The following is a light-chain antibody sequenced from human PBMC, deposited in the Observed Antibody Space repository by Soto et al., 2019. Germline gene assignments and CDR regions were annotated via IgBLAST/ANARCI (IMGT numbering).Light chain of an antibody. CDR3: GTWDSSLTNGRAV. V-gene: IGLV1-51*01. Sequence: QLVLTQPPSVSAAPGQTVTVSCSGNSSNIGNSYVSWYQQFPGTAPRLLIYDDNKRPSGIRDRFSGSKSGTSATLAITGLQTGDEAVYYCGTWDSSLTNGRAVFGGGTKRPS. CDR1: SSNIGNSY. J-gene: IGLJ3*02. CDR2: DDN.